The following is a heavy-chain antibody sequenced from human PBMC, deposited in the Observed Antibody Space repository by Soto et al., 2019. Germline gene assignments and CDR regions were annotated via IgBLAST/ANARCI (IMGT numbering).Heavy chain of an antibody. J-gene: IGHJ4*02. CDR3: ARGVHYDSSGYYYFY. CDR2: IIPIFGTA. Sequence: ASVKVSCKASGGTFSSYAISWVRQAPGQGLEWMGGIIPIFGTANYAQKFQGRVTITADESTSTAYMELRSLRSEDTAVYYCARGVHYDSSGYYYFYWGQGTLVTVSS. CDR1: GGTFSSYA. V-gene: IGHV1-69*13. D-gene: IGHD3-22*01.